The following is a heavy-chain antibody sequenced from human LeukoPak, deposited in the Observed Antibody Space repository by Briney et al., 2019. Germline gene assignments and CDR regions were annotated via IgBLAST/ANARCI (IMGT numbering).Heavy chain of an antibody. CDR3: ARGLSAYYYDSSGSPEDY. Sequence: SETLSLTCAVYGGSFSGYYWSWIRQPPGKGLEWIGEINHSGSTNYNPSLKGRVTISVDTSKNQFSLKLSSVTAADTAVYYCARGLSAYYYDSSGSPEDYWGQGTLVTVSS. D-gene: IGHD3-22*01. V-gene: IGHV4-34*01. CDR1: GGSFSGYY. J-gene: IGHJ4*02. CDR2: INHSGST.